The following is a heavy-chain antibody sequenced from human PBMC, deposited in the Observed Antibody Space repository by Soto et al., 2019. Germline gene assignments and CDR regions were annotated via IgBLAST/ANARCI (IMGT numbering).Heavy chain of an antibody. V-gene: IGHV3-49*03. D-gene: IGHD5-12*01. CDR3: TRDRSTVATLNIDY. Sequence: GGSLRLSCTASGFTFGDYAMSWFRQAPGKGLEWVGFIRSKAYGGTTEYAASVKGRFTISRDDSKSIAYLQMNSLKTEDTAVYYCTRDRSTVATLNIDYWGQGTLVTVSS. J-gene: IGHJ4*02. CDR2: IRSKAYGGTT. CDR1: GFTFGDYA.